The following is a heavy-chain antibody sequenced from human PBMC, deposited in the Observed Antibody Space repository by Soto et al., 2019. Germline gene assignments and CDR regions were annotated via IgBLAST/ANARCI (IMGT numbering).Heavy chain of an antibody. CDR2: IDPSDSYT. V-gene: IGHV5-10-1*01. D-gene: IGHD2-21*02. CDR1: GYSFTSYW. CDR3: ARHQKVTVYYYHYGMAV. Sequence: PGESLKISCKGSGYSFTSYWISWVRQMPGKGLEWMGRIDPSDSYTNYSPSFQGHVTISADKSISTAYLQWSSLKASDTAMYYCARHQKVTVYYYHYGMAVWGQGTTVTVSS. J-gene: IGHJ6*02.